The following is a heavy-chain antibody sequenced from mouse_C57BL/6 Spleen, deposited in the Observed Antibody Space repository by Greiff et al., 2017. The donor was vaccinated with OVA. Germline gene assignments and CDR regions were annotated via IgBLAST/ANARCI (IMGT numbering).Heavy chain of an antibody. J-gene: IGHJ4*01. D-gene: IGHD3-3*01. CDR2: LDPSDSYT. Sequence: QVQLQQPGAELVMPGASVKLSCKASGYTFTSYWMHGVKQGPGQGLGWIGALDPSDSYTNYNQKFKGKSTLTVDKSSSTAYMQLSSLTSEDSAVYYCARPGRDYAIDYWGQGTSVTVSS. CDR3: ARPGRDYAIDY. V-gene: IGHV1-69*01. CDR1: GYTFTSYW.